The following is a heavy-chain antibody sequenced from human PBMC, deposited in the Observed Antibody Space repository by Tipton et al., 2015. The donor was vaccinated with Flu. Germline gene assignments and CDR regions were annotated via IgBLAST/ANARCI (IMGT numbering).Heavy chain of an antibody. CDR1: GFTFSRYG. D-gene: IGHD6-19*01. V-gene: IGHV3-23*01. CDR2: ISASGRTT. Sequence: SLRLSCAVSGFTFSRYGMSWVRQAPGKGLEWVSGISASGRTTYFADSVKGRFTISRDNFKNTLYLQMNSLRAEDTAVYYCAKVIPELVAGLDYWGQGTLVTVSS. CDR3: AKVIPELVAGLDY. J-gene: IGHJ4*02.